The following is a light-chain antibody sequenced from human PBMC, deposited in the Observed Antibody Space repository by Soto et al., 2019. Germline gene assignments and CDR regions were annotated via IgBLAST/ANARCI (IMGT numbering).Light chain of an antibody. CDR2: GHN. V-gene: IGLV1-40*01. Sequence: QSVLTQPPSVSGAPGQRVTISCTGSTTNIGAGYEVHWYQQRPGTAPKLLVSGHNIRPSGVPDRFSGSKSGTSASLAITGLQAEDEADYYCQSYDSSLSVWVFGGGTQLTVL. CDR3: QSYDSSLSVWV. J-gene: IGLJ3*02. CDR1: TTNIGAGYE.